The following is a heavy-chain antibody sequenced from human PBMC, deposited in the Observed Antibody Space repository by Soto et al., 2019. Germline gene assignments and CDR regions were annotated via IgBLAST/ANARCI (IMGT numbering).Heavy chain of an antibody. J-gene: IGHJ3*02. Sequence: SETLSLTCTVSGGSLSSGDYYWSWSLQPPGQGLEGIGYIYYSGSTYYNPSLKSRVTISVDTSKNQFSLKLSSVTAADTAVYYCARADITMVRGVRAFDIWGQGTMVTVSS. V-gene: IGHV4-30-4*01. CDR3: ARADITMVRGVRAFDI. CDR2: IYYSGST. D-gene: IGHD3-10*01. CDR1: GGSLSSGDYY.